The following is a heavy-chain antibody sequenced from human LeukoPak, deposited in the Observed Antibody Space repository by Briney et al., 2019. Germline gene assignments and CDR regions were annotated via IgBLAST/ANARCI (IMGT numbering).Heavy chain of an antibody. CDR1: GYTFTSYD. CDR2: MNPNSGNT. CDR3: ARGSPDGDWFDP. Sequence: ASVKVSCKASGYTFTSYDIDWVRQATGQGLEWMGWMNPNSGNTGYAQKFQGRVTMTRHTSISTAYMELSSLRSEDTAVYYCARGSPDGDWFDPWGQGTLVTVSS. V-gene: IGHV1-8*01. J-gene: IGHJ5*02. D-gene: IGHD1-14*01.